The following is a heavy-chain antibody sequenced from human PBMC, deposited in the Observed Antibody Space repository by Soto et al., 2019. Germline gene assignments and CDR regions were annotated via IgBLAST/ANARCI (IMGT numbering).Heavy chain of an antibody. V-gene: IGHV1-18*01. CDR1: GYTFTSYC. CDR2: ISAYNGNT. D-gene: IGHD6-19*01. Sequence: GASVKVSCKASGYTFTSYCISWVLQAPGQGLEWMGWISAYNGNTNYAQKLQGRVTMTTDTSTSTAYMELRSLRSDDTAVYYCARVLRIAVAALGWFDPWGQGTLVTVSS. CDR3: ARVLRIAVAALGWFDP. J-gene: IGHJ5*02.